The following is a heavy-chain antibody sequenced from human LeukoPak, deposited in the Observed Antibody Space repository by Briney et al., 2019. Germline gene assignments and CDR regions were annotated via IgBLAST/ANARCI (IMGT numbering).Heavy chain of an antibody. Sequence: SETLSLTCAVYGGSFSGYYWSWIRQPPGKGLGWIGEINHSGSTNYNPSLKSRVTISVDTSKNQFSLKLSSVTAADTAVYYCARGLRGGDTMIVVVIATLFDYWGQGTLVTVSS. CDR1: GGSFSGYY. CDR3: ARGLRGGDTMIVVVIATLFDY. V-gene: IGHV4-34*01. D-gene: IGHD3-22*01. CDR2: INHSGST. J-gene: IGHJ4*02.